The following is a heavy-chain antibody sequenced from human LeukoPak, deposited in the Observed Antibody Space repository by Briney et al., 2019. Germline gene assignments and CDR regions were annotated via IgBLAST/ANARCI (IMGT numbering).Heavy chain of an antibody. CDR1: GYTFTSYG. Sequence: GASVKVSCKASGYTFTSYGISWVRQAPGQGLEWMGWTSAYNGNTNYAQKLQGRVTMTTDTSTSTAYMELRSLRSDDTAVYYCARRRLGYRSSTSCPVDYWGQGTLVTVSS. CDR3: ARRRLGYRSSTSCPVDY. J-gene: IGHJ4*02. D-gene: IGHD2-2*01. CDR2: TSAYNGNT. V-gene: IGHV1-18*01.